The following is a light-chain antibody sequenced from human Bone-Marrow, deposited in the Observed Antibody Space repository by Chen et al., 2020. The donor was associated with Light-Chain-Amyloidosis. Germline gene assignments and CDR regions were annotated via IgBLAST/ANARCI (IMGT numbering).Light chain of an antibody. Sequence: SYVLTKPSSVSVAPGHTATLACGGTNNGSTGVDWYQQTPGQAPLLVVNDDSDRPSGFPERLSGSTCGNTTTTTISRDEAGDAADYYCQVWDRSSDRPVFGGGTKLTVL. CDR1: NNGSTG. CDR2: DDS. J-gene: IGLJ3*02. CDR3: QVWDRSSDRPV. V-gene: IGLV3-21*02.